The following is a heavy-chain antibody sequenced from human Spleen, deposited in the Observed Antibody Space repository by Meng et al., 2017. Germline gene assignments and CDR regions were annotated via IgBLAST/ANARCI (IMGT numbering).Heavy chain of an antibody. CDR2: IGTKPKSYAA. CDR1: GVSFSDSD. V-gene: IGHV3-73*01. D-gene: IGHD6-19*01. CDR3: TIYIRGHI. J-gene: IGHJ3*02. Sequence: GESLKISCAVSGVSFSDSDIHWVRQASGKGLEWVGRIGTKPKSYAAAYAASVRGRFTISRDDSKNTAYLKMNSLKTEDTAVYFCTIYIRGHIWGQGTMVTVSS.